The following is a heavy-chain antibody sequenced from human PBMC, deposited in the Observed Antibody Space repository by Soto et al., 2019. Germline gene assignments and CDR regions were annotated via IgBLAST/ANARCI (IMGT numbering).Heavy chain of an antibody. CDR2: IYSGGST. CDR3: ARDRDYYYYYGMDV. D-gene: IGHD3-10*01. J-gene: IGHJ6*02. V-gene: IGHV3-53*01. Sequence: GWSLRLSCAASGFTGSSNYMSWVRQAPGKGLEWVSVIYSGGSTYYADSVKGRFTISRDNSKDTLYLQMNSLRAEDTAVYYCARDRDYYYYYGMDVWGQGTTVTVSS. CDR1: GFTGSSNY.